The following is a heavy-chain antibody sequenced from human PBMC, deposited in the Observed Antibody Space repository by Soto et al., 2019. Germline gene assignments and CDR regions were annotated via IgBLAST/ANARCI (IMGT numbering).Heavy chain of an antibody. CDR3: AREVYSYFDY. V-gene: IGHV3-11*06. D-gene: IGHD6-6*01. J-gene: IGHJ4*02. CDR2: ISSAGSYT. CDR1: GFTFIDYY. Sequence: GEALKVSCAASGFTFIDYYMSWIRQAPGRGLEWVSYISSAGSYTNYADSMKGRFTISRDNAKNSLYLQLNSLRAEDTAVYYCAREVYSYFDYWGQGILVTVSS.